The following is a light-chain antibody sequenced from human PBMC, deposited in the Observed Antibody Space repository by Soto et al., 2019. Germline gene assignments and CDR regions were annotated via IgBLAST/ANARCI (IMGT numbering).Light chain of an antibody. J-gene: IGKJ2*01. CDR1: RSVVSNF. V-gene: IGKV3-20*01. CDR2: DSS. Sequence: EIVLTQSPDTLSLSPGETASLSCWASRSVVSNFLAWYQQRRGQPPRLLIYDSSKRATGIPARFTGSGSGTAFTLTISRVEPGDSAVYYCQQTFHSPRTFSQGTSLEIK. CDR3: QQTFHSPRT.